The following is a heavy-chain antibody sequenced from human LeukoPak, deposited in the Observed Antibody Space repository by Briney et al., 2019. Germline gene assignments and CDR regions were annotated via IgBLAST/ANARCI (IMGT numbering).Heavy chain of an antibody. CDR2: ISYDASNK. CDR3: ARDDYGDYGLLDF. J-gene: IGHJ4*02. V-gene: IGHV3-30-3*01. CDR1: GFTFSNYA. D-gene: IGHD4-17*01. Sequence: PGRSLRLSCAASGFTFSNYAMHWVRQAPGKGLEWVAVISYDASNKYYADSVKGRITISRDNSKNTLYLQMNSLRSEDTAVYYCARDDYGDYGLLDFWGQGTLVTVSS.